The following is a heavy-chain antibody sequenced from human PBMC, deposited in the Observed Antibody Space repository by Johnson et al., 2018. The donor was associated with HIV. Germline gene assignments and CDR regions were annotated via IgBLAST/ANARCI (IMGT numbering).Heavy chain of an antibody. CDR3: AKSPGKDHGGNSGAFHI. CDR2: ISSNGIGT. D-gene: IGHD4-23*01. Sequence: VQLLESGGGLIRAGGSLRLSCAVSGFTFSNFAMHWVRQAPGKGLEYVSAISSNGIGTYYANSVDGRFTISRDNDKNTLYLQMSSLRAEDTAVYYCAKSPGKDHGGNSGAFHIWGQGTMVTVSS. CDR1: GFTFSNFA. J-gene: IGHJ3*02. V-gene: IGHV3-64*01.